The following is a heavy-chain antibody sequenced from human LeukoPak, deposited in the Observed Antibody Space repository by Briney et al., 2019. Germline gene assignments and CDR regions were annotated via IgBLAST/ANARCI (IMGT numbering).Heavy chain of an antibody. J-gene: IGHJ4*02. CDR3: ARLSLGHYDILTGYYRGRYFDY. CDR2: IYYSGST. D-gene: IGHD3-9*01. V-gene: IGHV4-59*08. Sequence: SETLSLTCTVSGGSISSYYWSWIRQPPGKGLEWIGYIYYSGSTNCNPSLKSRVTISVDTSKNQFSLKLSSVTAADTAVYYCARLSLGHYDILTGYYRGRYFDYWGQGTLVTVSS. CDR1: GGSISSYY.